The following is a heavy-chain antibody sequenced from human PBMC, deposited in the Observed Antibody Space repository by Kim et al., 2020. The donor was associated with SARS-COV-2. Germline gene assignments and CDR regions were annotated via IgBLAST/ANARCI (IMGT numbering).Heavy chain of an antibody. CDR2: VYHSGST. CDR3: AGAYCGGDCLNWFDP. Sequence: SETLSLTCTVSGGPISIHYWGWIRQPPGMGLEWIGWVYHSGSTDYNPSLKSRVTISVDTSKNQFSLRLSSVTAADTAVYYCAGAYCGGDCLNWFDPWGQG. V-gene: IGHV4-59*11. CDR1: GGPISIHY. D-gene: IGHD2-21*01. J-gene: IGHJ5*02.